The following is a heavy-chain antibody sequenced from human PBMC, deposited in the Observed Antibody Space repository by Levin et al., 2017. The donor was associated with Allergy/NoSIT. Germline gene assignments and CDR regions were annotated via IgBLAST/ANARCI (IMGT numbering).Heavy chain of an antibody. J-gene: IGHJ5*01. V-gene: IGHV1-2*02. CDR1: GYSFSDYY. Sequence: ASVKVSCKASGYSFSDYYIHWVRQAPGQGLEWMGRINPNSGGTNYAQPFQGRVTMTRDTSTCSAYMELSRLTSDDTAVYYCARDKSYRDTGGSYDSWGQGTLVTVSS. CDR2: INPNSGGT. CDR3: ARDKSYRDTGGSYDS. D-gene: IGHD2-8*02.